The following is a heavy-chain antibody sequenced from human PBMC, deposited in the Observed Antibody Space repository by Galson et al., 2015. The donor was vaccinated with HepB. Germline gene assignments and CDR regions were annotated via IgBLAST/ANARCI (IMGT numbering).Heavy chain of an antibody. V-gene: IGHV4-30-4*01. Sequence: LSLTCTVSGGSISSGDYYWSWIRQPPGKGLEWIGYIYYSGSTYYNPSLKSRVTISVDTSKNQFSLKLSSVTAADTAVYYCARAYRCSSTSCYDHYYYMDVWGKGTTVTVSS. J-gene: IGHJ6*03. CDR2: IYYSGST. CDR1: GGSISSGDYY. D-gene: IGHD2-2*01. CDR3: ARAYRCSSTSCYDHYYYMDV.